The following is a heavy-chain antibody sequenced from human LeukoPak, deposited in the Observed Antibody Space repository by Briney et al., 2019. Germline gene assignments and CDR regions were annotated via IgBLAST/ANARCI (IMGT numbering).Heavy chain of an antibody. CDR2: IYHSGST. D-gene: IGHD3-3*01. Sequence: PSETLSLTCTVSGGSISSGSYYWSWIRQPPGKGLEWIGYIYHSGSTYYNPSLKSRVTISVDRSKNQFSLKLSSVTAADTAVYYCARCYLLSGYDFWSGFPRDAFDIWGQGTMVTVSS. CDR1: GGSISSGSYY. CDR3: ARCYLLSGYDFWSGFPRDAFDI. J-gene: IGHJ3*02. V-gene: IGHV4-30-2*01.